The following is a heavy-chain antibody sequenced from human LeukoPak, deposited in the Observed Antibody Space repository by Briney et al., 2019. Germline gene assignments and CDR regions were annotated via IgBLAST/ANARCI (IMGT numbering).Heavy chain of an antibody. V-gene: IGHV3-23*01. CDR2: ISVSGGDT. CDR1: GFTFSNYA. J-gene: IGHJ3*02. Sequence: PGGSLRLSCAASGFTFSNYAMSWVRQAPEKGLEWVPSISVSGGDTFYADSVKGRFTISRDNSKNTLYLQMNSLRAEDTALYYCAKALSGSYYSGVFDMWGQGTMVTVSS. CDR3: AKALSGSYYSGVFDM. D-gene: IGHD1-26*01.